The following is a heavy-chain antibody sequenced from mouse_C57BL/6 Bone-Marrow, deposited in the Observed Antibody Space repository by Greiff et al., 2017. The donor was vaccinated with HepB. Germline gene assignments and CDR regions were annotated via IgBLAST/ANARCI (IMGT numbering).Heavy chain of an antibody. Sequence: QVQLQQPGAELVKPGASVKMSCKASGYTFTSYWITWVKQRPGQGLEWIGDIYPGSGSTNYNEKFKSKATLTVDTSSSTAYMQLSSLTSEDSSVYYCARWGYDPCGAYYFDYWGQGTTLTVSS. CDR2: IYPGSGST. J-gene: IGHJ2*01. CDR1: GYTFTSYW. D-gene: IGHD2-3*01. V-gene: IGHV1-55*01. CDR3: ARWGYDPCGAYYFDY.